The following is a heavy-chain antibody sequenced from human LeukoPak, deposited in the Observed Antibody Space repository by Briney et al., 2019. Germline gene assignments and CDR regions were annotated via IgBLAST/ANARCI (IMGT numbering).Heavy chain of an antibody. CDR3: AKDREGSGYYFDY. J-gene: IGHJ4*02. CDR2: ISYDGSNK. CDR1: GFTFSTYD. Sequence: PGRSLRLSCAASGFTFSTYDMHWVRQAPGKGLEWEAIISYDGSNKYYADSVKGRLTISRDNSKNTLYLQMNSLRAEDTALYYCAKDREGSGYYFDYWGQGTLVTVSS. V-gene: IGHV3-30*18. D-gene: IGHD3-22*01.